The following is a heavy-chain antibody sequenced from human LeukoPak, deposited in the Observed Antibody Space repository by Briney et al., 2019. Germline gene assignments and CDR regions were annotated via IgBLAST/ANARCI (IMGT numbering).Heavy chain of an antibody. Sequence: GGSLRLSCAASGFSFSNYWMHWVRQAPGKGLVWVSRINSDGSSTRYADFVKGRFTISRDNAKNTMYLQMNSLRAEDTAMYYCARDQTYCTGGHCYFEYWGRGTPVTVSS. V-gene: IGHV3-74*01. CDR1: GFSFSNYW. D-gene: IGHD2-8*02. CDR3: ARDQTYCTGGHCYFEY. J-gene: IGHJ4*02. CDR2: INSDGSST.